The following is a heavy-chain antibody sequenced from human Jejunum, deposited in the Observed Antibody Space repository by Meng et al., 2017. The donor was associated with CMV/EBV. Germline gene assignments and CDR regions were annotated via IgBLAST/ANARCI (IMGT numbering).Heavy chain of an antibody. CDR3: ARGVGAAGTTFDV. V-gene: IGHV3-48*03. CDR1: GVTFRSFE. CDR2: IGSSGDTI. D-gene: IGHD2-15*01. Sequence: SGVTFRSFEMNWVRQAPGKGLEWVSYIGSSGDTIYYADSVRGRFTISRDNAKNSLYLQMNSLRGDDTAAYYCARGVGAAGTTFDVWGQGTKVTVSS. J-gene: IGHJ3*01.